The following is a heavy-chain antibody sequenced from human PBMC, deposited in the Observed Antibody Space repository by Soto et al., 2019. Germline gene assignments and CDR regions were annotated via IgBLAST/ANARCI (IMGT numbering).Heavy chain of an antibody. J-gene: IGHJ4*02. CDR3: AKDRGAVAAAPTAL. CDR2: ISYDGSNK. Sequence: GGSLRLSCAASGFTFSSYGMHWVRQAPGKGLEWVAVISYDGSNKYYADSVKGRFTISRDNSKNTLYLQMNSLRAEDTAVYYCAKDRGAVAAAPTALWGQGTLVTVSS. V-gene: IGHV3-30*18. D-gene: IGHD6-19*01. CDR1: GFTFSSYG.